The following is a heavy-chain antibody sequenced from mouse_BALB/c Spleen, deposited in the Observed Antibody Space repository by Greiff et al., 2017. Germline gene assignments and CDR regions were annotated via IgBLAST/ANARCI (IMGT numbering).Heavy chain of an antibody. V-gene: IGHV3-2*02. CDR3: ARKGDYDGEFAY. CDR1: GYSITSDYA. CDR2: ISYSGST. J-gene: IGHJ3*01. Sequence: ESGPGLVKPSQSLSLTCTVTGYSITSDYAWNWIRQFPGNKLEWMGYISYSGSTSYNPSLKSRISITRDTSKNQFFLQLNSVTTEDTATYYCARKGDYDGEFAYWGQGTLVTVSA. D-gene: IGHD2-4*01.